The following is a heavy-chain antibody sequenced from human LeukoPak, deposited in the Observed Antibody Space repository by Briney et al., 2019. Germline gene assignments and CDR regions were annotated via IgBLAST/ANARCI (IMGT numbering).Heavy chain of an antibody. D-gene: IGHD2-21*02. J-gene: IGHJ4*02. CDR1: GFTFSSYA. Sequence: GGSLRLSCAASGFTFSSYAMSWVRQAPGKGMEWVSAISGSGGSTYYADSVKGRFTISRDNSKNTLYLQMNSLRAEDTAVYYCAKGLKVTPFYFDYWGQGTLVTVSS. CDR2: ISGSGGST. V-gene: IGHV3-23*01. CDR3: AKGLKVTPFYFDY.